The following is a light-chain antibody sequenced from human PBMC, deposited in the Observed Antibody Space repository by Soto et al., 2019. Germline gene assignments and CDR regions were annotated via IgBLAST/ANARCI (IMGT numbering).Light chain of an antibody. J-gene: IGKJ1*01. V-gene: IGKV3-15*01. CDR1: QSINTN. CDR3: QQYGSSGT. Sequence: EIVLTQSPATLSVAPGERATLSCRASQSINTNLAWYQQKPGQAPRLLIHDASARATGIPVRFSGSGSGTEFTLTISRLEPEDFAVYYCQQYGSSGTFGQGTKVDIK. CDR2: DAS.